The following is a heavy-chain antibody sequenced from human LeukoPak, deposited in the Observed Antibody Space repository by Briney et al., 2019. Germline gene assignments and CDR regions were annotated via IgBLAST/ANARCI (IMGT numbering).Heavy chain of an antibody. D-gene: IGHD4-17*01. CDR3: AKVFRPYGDSFSFDN. Sequence: PGGSLRLSCAASGFTFSNYWMTWVRQAPGKGLEWVSAISGSGDSTYYADSVKGRFTISRDNSKNTLYLQVNSLRAEDTAVYFCAKVFRPYGDSFSFDNWGQGTLVTVSS. J-gene: IGHJ4*02. CDR2: ISGSGDST. V-gene: IGHV3-23*01. CDR1: GFTFSNYW.